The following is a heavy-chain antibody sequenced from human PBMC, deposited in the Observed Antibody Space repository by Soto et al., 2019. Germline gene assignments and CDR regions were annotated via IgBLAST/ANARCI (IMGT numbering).Heavy chain of an antibody. CDR3: ARDESSSWYGNWFDP. J-gene: IGHJ5*02. CDR2: IYYSGST. Sequence: SETLSLTCTVSGGSISSGGYYWSWIRQHPGKGLEWIGYIYYSGSTYYNPSLKSRVTISVDTSKNQFSLKLSSVTAADTAVYYCARDESSSWYGNWFDPWGQGTLVTVSS. CDR1: GGSISSGGYY. V-gene: IGHV4-31*03. D-gene: IGHD6-13*01.